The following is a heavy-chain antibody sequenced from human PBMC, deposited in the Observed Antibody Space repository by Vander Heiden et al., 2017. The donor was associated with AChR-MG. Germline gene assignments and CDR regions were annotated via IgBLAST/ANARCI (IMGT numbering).Heavy chain of an antibody. V-gene: IGHV1-18*01. CDR2: ISAYNGNT. CDR1: GYTFTSYG. Sequence: QVQLVQSGAEVKKPGASVKVSCKASGYTFTSYGISWVRQAPGQGLEWMGWISAYNGNTNYAQKLQGRVTMTTDTSTSTAYMELRSLRSDDTAVYYCARDPGDIVVVVAATQGFDYWGQGTLVTVSS. D-gene: IGHD2-15*01. J-gene: IGHJ4*02. CDR3: ARDPGDIVVVVAATQGFDY.